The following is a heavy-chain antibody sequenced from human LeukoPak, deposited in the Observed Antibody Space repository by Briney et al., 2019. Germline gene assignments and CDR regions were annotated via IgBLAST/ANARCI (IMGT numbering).Heavy chain of an antibody. CDR3: ARERLSSSWFENYYYMDV. J-gene: IGHJ6*03. CDR2: IKQDGSEK. CDR1: GGSISSYY. D-gene: IGHD6-13*01. V-gene: IGHV3-7*01. Sequence: ETLSLTCTVSGGSISSYYWSWVRQAPGKGLEWVANIKQDGSEKYYVDSVKGRFTISRDNAKNSLYLQMNSLRAEDTAVYYCARERLSSSWFENYYYMDVWGKGTTVTVSS.